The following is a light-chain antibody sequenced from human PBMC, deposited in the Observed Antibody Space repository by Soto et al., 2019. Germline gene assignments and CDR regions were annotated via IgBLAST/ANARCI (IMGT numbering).Light chain of an antibody. V-gene: IGKV3-15*01. CDR2: AAS. Sequence: EIVMTQSPATLSVSPGERATLSCRASQSVSGNLAWYQQKTGQAPRLLIYAASTRATGIPARFSGSGSGTEFTLTISSLQSEDFSVYYCQQYNNWPPITFGPGPKVDIK. J-gene: IGKJ3*01. CDR3: QQYNNWPPIT. CDR1: QSVSGN.